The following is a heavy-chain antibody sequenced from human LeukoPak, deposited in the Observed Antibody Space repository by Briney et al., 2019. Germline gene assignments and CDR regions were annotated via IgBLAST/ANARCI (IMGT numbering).Heavy chain of an antibody. Sequence: PGGSLRLSCAASGFTFSSYSMSWVRQAPGKGLQWVSGISGSGGSTYYADSVRGRFTVSRDNSKNTLYLQMNSLRGEDTAVYYCAKDPHDSGGYSATSFDHWGQGTLVTVSS. CDR2: ISGSGGST. D-gene: IGHD3-22*01. CDR3: AKDPHDSGGYSATSFDH. J-gene: IGHJ4*02. CDR1: GFTFSSYS. V-gene: IGHV3-23*01.